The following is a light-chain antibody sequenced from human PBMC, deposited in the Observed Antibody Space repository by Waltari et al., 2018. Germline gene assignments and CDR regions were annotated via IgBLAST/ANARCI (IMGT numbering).Light chain of an antibody. J-gene: IGKJ1*01. CDR2: DAS. Sequence: DIQMTQSPSTLSASVGDRVTITCRASQDISKWLAWYQQKPGKAPKFLIYDASSLETGVPARFSGSGSGTEFTLTISRLEPEDFAVYYCQQYGSSVWTFGQGTKVEIK. V-gene: IGKV1-5*01. CDR1: QDISKW. CDR3: QQYGSSVWT.